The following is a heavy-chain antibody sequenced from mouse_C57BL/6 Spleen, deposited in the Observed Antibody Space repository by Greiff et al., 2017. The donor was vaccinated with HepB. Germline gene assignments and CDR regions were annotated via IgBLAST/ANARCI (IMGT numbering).Heavy chain of an antibody. CDR2: ISYDGSN. Sequence: EVKLQESGPGLVKPSQSLSLTCSVTGYSITSGYYWNWIRQFPGNKLEWMGYISYDGSNNYNPYLNNRISITRDTSKNKFLLKLNSVTTEDTATYYCARDQGGCMVSAWFAYWGQGTLVTVSA. CDR3: ARDQGGCMVSAWFAY. D-gene: IGHD2-10*02. CDR1: GYSITSGYY. V-gene: IGHV3-6*01. J-gene: IGHJ3*01.